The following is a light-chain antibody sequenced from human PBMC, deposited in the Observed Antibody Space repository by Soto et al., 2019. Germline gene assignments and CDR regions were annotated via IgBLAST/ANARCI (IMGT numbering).Light chain of an antibody. J-gene: IGKJ1*01. V-gene: IGKV3-15*01. CDR3: HQYNNWPRT. CDR1: QSVSSN. Sequence: EVVWTQSPVTLSLSPGERSTLSCMASQSVSSNLAWYQQKPGQAPSLLIYCASTRATGIPARFSGSGSGTEFTLTISSLQSEDFAVYHCHQYNNWPRTVGPGTKVEIK. CDR2: CAS.